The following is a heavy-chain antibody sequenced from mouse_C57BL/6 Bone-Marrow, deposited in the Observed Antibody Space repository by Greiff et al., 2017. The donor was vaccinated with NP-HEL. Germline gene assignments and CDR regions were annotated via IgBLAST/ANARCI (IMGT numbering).Heavy chain of an antibody. D-gene: IGHD1-1*01. CDR3: ARRGYYGSSSLYFDV. CDR1: GYTFTSYW. CDR2: IYPGSGST. V-gene: IGHV1-55*01. Sequence: VQLQQPGAELVKPGASVKMSCKASGYTFTSYWITWVKQRPGQGLEWIGDIYPGSGSTNYNEKFKSKATLTVDTSSSTAYMQLSSLTSEDSAVYYCARRGYYGSSSLYFDVWGTGTTVTVSS. J-gene: IGHJ1*03.